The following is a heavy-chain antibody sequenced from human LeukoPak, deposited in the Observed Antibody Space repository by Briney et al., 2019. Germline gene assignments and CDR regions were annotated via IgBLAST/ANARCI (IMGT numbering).Heavy chain of an antibody. CDR2: IYYSGST. J-gene: IGHJ6*03. CDR1: GGSISSYY. V-gene: IGHV4-59*01. Sequence: SETLSLTCTVSGGSISSYYWSWIRQPPGKGLEWIGYIYYSGSTNYNPSLKSRVTISVDTPKNQFSLKLSSVTAADTAVYYCARTLGYDSRSSYYYYYYMDVWGKGTTVTVSS. D-gene: IGHD3-22*01. CDR3: ARTLGYDSRSSYYYYYYMDV.